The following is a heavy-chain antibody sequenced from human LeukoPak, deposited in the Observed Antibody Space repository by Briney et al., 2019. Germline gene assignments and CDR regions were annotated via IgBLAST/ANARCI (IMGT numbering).Heavy chain of an antibody. D-gene: IGHD6-13*01. Sequence: GGSLRLSCAASGFTFSSYAMSWVRQAPGKGLEWVSAISGSGGSTYYADSVKGRFTISRDNSKNTLYLQMNSLRAEDTAVYYCAKDQSSAWHSSSWAAFDSWGQGTLVTVSS. V-gene: IGHV3-23*01. J-gene: IGHJ4*02. CDR2: ISGSGGST. CDR1: GFTFSSYA. CDR3: AKDQSSAWHSSSWAAFDS.